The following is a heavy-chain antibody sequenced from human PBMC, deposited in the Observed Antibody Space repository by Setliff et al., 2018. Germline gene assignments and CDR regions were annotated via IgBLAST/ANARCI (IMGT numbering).Heavy chain of an antibody. J-gene: IGHJ5*02. D-gene: IGHD3-3*01. CDR3: ARRPLYHYDFWSNWFDP. V-gene: IGHV4-59*01. CDR2: IYYSGST. Sequence: PSETLSLTCTVSGGSISSYYWSWIRQPPGKRLEWIGYIYYSGSTNYNPSLESRVTISVDTSKNQFSLRLNSATAADTAVYYCARRPLYHYDFWSNWFDPWGQGTLVTVSS. CDR1: GGSISSYY.